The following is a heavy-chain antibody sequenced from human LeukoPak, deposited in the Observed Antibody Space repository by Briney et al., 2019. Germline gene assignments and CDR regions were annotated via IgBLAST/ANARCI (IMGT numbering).Heavy chain of an antibody. Sequence: GSSVKVSCKASGGTFSSYAINWVRQAPGQGLEWMGRIIPILDTPNYAQTFQGRVTITADKSTSTAYMELSSLRSEDTAVYYCARDLTSYYYDNNGAFDFWGQGTLVTVSS. CDR3: ARDLTSYYYDNNGAFDF. CDR2: IIPILDTP. CDR1: GGTFSSYA. D-gene: IGHD3-22*01. V-gene: IGHV1-69*04. J-gene: IGHJ4*02.